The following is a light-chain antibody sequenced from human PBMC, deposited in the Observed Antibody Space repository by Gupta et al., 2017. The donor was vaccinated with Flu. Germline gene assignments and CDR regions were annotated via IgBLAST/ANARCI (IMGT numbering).Light chain of an antibody. CDR2: EVS. Sequence: TSSDVGGYNYVSWCQQHPGKAPKLMIYEVSKRPSGVPDRFSGSKSGNTASLTISGLQAEDEADYYCCSYAGSYTWVFGGGTKLTVL. CDR3: CSYAGSYTWV. J-gene: IGLJ2*01. V-gene: IGLV2-11*01. CDR1: SSDVGGYNY.